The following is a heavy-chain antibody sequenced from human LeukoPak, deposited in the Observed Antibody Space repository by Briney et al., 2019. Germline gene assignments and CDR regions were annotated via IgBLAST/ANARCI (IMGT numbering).Heavy chain of an antibody. J-gene: IGHJ4*02. V-gene: IGHV3-15*01. CDR3: TTPLREDVDY. CDR1: RFTFSNAW. D-gene: IGHD1-26*01. Sequence: GGSLRLSCAASRFTFSNAWMSWVRQAPGKGLEWVGRIKSKSDGGTTDYTAPVKGRFTISRDDSKNTLYLQMNSLKTEDTAVYYCTTPLREDVDYWGQGTLVTVSS. CDR2: IKSKSDGGTT.